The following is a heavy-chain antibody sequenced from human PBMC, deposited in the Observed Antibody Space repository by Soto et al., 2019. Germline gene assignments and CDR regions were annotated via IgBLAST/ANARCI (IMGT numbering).Heavy chain of an antibody. CDR3: ARRSRYAVGVYGMDV. Sequence: GESLKISCQCSGYSFTSYWIGWLRQMPGKGLEWIVIIYPGDSDTRYRPSFQGRVTISADKSISTAYLQWSSLKASDTAMYYCARRSRYAVGVYGMDVLGQGTTVTVSS. D-gene: IGHD2-2*01. CDR2: IYPGDSDT. CDR1: GYSFTSYW. V-gene: IGHV5-51*01. J-gene: IGHJ6*02.